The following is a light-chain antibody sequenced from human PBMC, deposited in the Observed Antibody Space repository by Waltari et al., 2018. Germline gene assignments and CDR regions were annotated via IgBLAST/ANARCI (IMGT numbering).Light chain of an antibody. Sequence: DIQMTQSPSSLSASVRDRVTITCRAAQRISSYLNWYQVKPGKAPKLLIYSTSTLQNGVPSRFSGSGAGTQFTLTISGLQPEDFATYYCQQSYRDVGFRFGQGTKLEIK. CDR2: STS. CDR1: QRISSY. V-gene: IGKV1-39*01. CDR3: QQSYRDVGFR. J-gene: IGKJ2*03.